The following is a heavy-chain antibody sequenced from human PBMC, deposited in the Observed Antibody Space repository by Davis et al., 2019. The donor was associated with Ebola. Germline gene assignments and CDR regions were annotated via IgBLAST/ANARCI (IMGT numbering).Heavy chain of an antibody. J-gene: IGHJ4*02. D-gene: IGHD4-11*01. CDR1: GFTFSDYY. CDR3: ARDSDDYSFDY. V-gene: IGHV3-11*04. Sequence: GGSLRLSCAASGFTFSDYYMSWIRQAPGKGLEWVSGISWNSGSIGYADSVKGRFTISRDNSKNTLYLQMNSLRPEDTAVYYCARDSDDYSFDYWGQGTLVTVSS. CDR2: ISWNSGSI.